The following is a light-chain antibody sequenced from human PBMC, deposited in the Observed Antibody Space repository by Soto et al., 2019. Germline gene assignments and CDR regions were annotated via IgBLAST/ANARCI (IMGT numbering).Light chain of an antibody. CDR2: EVS. V-gene: IGLV2-8*01. CDR1: SSDVGGYNY. J-gene: IGLJ2*01. Sequence: QSVLTQPPSASGSPGQSVTISCSGTSSDVGGYNYVSWYQQHPGKAPKLMIYEVSKRPSGVPDRFSGSRSGNTASLTVSGLQAEDEADYYRSSYAGSNNVAFGGGTKLTVL. CDR3: SSYAGSNNVA.